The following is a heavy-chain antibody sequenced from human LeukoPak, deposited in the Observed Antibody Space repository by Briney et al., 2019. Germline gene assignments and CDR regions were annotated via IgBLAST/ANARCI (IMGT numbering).Heavy chain of an antibody. V-gene: IGHV4-4*09. J-gene: IGHJ4*02. D-gene: IGHD3-9*01. CDR3: VGSLLTYFQY. CDR1: SVSIKSDY. Sequence: PSETLSLTCSVSSVSIKSDYWTWIRQPPGKGLEWIGYTFPSGITNYNPTFKSRVTMSVDTSRNQFSLKLSSLTAADTAMYYCVGSLLTYFQYWGQGILVTVSS. CDR2: TFPSGIT.